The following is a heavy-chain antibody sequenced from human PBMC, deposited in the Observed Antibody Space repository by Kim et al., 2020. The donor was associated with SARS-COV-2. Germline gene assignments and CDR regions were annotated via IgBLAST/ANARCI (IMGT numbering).Heavy chain of an antibody. J-gene: IGHJ6*02. CDR1: GYTFTSYA. V-gene: IGHV7-4-1*02. D-gene: IGHD2-15*01. CDR3: ARDLEQWWDYYYGMDV. Sequence: ASVKVSCKASGYTFTSYAMNWVRQAPGQGLEWMGWINTNTGNPTYAQGFTGRFVFSLDTSVSTAYLQISSLKAEDTAVYYCARDLEQWWDYYYGMDVWGQGTTVTVSS. CDR2: INTNTGNP.